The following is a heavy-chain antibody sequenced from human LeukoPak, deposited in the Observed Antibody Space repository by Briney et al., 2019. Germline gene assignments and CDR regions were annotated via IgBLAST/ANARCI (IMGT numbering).Heavy chain of an antibody. J-gene: IGHJ4*02. CDR2: FDPEDGET. D-gene: IGHD5-18*01. CDR3: ATASPGYSYGPGDFDY. V-gene: IGHV1-24*01. Sequence: GASVKVSCKVSGYTLTELSMHWVRQAPGKGLEWMGGFDPEDGETIYAQKSQGRVTMTEDTSTDTAYMELSSLRSEDTAVYYCATASPGYSYGPGDFDYWGQGTLVTVSS. CDR1: GYTLTELS.